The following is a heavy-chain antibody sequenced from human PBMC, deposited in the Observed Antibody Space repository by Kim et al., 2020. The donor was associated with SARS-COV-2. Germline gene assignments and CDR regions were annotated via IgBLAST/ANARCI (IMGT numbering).Heavy chain of an antibody. Sequence: ASVKVSCKASGYTFTDYYLHWVRQAPGQGLEWMGRIKPDSGVTNYAQKFQGRVTMTRDTSINTAYMELSMLRFDDTALYFCTSGPTDSSGWYPPLYWDQG. CDR1: GYTFTDYY. CDR2: IKPDSGVT. J-gene: IGHJ4*02. D-gene: IGHD6-19*01. V-gene: IGHV1-2*06. CDR3: TSGPTDSSGWYPPLY.